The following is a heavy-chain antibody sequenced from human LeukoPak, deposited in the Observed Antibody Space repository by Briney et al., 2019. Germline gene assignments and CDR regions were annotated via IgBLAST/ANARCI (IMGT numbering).Heavy chain of an antibody. CDR2: IYPGDSDT. CDR3: ARHDEDQRPRDAFCI. CDR1: GYSFTSYW. D-gene: IGHD2-2*01. Sequence: GESLKISCKGSGYSFTSYWIGWVRQMPGKGLEWMGFIYPGDSDTIYRPSLQGQVTISGDKAINTLYLQWNSLKASDTAMYYCARHDEDQRPRDAFCIWGQGTIVTVS. J-gene: IGHJ3*02. V-gene: IGHV5-51*01.